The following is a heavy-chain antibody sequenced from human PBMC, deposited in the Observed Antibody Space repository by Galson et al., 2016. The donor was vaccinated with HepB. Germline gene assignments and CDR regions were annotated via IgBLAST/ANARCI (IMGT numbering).Heavy chain of an antibody. CDR2: IYYSGTT. D-gene: IGHD3/OR15-3a*01. V-gene: IGHV4-39*01. CDR3: ARQDRAGLVNF. CDR1: GGSISSSFYY. J-gene: IGHJ3*01. Sequence: SETLSLTCTVSGGSISSSFYYWAWIRQPPGEGLEWIGNIYYSGTTYYNPSLQSRVTISVDTSKNQFSLSLSFVTAADTAVYSCARQDRAGLVNFWGQGTMVAVSS.